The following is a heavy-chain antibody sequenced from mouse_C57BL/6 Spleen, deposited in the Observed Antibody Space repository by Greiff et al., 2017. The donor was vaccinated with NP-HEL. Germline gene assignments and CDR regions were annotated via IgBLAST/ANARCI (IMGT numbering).Heavy chain of an antibody. CDR2: IDPSDSYT. CDR3: ARWTDYYGSSSYFDY. D-gene: IGHD1-1*01. V-gene: IGHV1-50*01. CDR1: GYTFTSYW. J-gene: IGHJ2*01. Sequence: QVQLQQPGAELVKPGASVKLSCKASGYTFTSYWMQWVKQRPGQGLEWIGEIDPSDSYTNYNQKFKGKATLTVDTSSSTAYMQLSSLTSEDSAVYYCARWTDYYGSSSYFDYWGQGTTLTVSS.